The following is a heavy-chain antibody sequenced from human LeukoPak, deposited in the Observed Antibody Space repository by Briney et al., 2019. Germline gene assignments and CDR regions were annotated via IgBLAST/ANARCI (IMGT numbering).Heavy chain of an antibody. CDR3: AREGYSSPGVNFDY. CDR1: GGSITSGNNY. CDR2: IYYSGST. V-gene: IGHV4-30-4*08. J-gene: IGHJ4*02. Sequence: SETLSLTCTVSGGSITSGNNYWNWIRQSPGKGLEWIGYIYYSGSTYYNPSLKSRVTISVDTSKNQFSLKLSSVTAADTAVYYCAREGYSSPGVNFDYWGQGTLVTVSS. D-gene: IGHD6-13*01.